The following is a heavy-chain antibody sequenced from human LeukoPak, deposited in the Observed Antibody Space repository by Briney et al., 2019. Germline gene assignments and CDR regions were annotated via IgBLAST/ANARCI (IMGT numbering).Heavy chain of an antibody. Sequence: SETLSLTCTTSGGSISSYYWSWIRQPPGKGLEWIGYIYYSGSTNYNPSLKSRVTISVDTSKNQFSLKLSSVTAADTAVYYCARVPLGPYLWVDYWGQGTLVTVSS. CDR2: IYYSGST. CDR3: ARVPLGPYLWVDY. V-gene: IGHV4-59*01. J-gene: IGHJ4*02. D-gene: IGHD3-16*01. CDR1: GGSISSYY.